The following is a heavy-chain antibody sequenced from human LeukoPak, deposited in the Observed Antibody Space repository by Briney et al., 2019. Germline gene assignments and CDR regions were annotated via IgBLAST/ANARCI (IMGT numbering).Heavy chain of an antibody. J-gene: IGHJ5*02. V-gene: IGHV1-46*01. CDR1: GYTFTSYC. Sequence: ASVKVSCKASGYTFTSYCMHWVRQAPGQGLEWMGIINPSGGSTSYAQKFQGRVTMTRDTSTSTVYMELSSLRSEDTAVYYCARETYDSSGYYYARWFDPWGQGTLVTVSS. CDR3: ARETYDSSGYYYARWFDP. D-gene: IGHD3-22*01. CDR2: INPSGGST.